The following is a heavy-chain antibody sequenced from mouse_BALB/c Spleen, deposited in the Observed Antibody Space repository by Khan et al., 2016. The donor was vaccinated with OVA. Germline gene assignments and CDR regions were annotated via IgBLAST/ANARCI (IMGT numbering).Heavy chain of an antibody. V-gene: IGHV5-6*01. CDR1: GFTFSTYG. Sequence: EVKLVESGGDLVEPGGSLKLSCAASGFTFSTYGMSWVRQTPDKRLEWVATISTGGHYTYYPESVRGRFTISRDNAKNTLDLQMTSLKSEDTAMFYCARLASYDDCEGFAYWGQGTLVTVSA. J-gene: IGHJ3*01. D-gene: IGHD2-12*01. CDR2: ISTGGHYT. CDR3: ARLASYDDCEGFAY.